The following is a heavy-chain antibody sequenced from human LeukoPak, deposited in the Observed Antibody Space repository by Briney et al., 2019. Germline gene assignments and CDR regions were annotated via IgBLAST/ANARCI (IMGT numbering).Heavy chain of an antibody. CDR3: ARDRRYYYYMDV. J-gene: IGHJ6*03. Sequence: SETLSLTCTVSGGSISSGGYYWSWIRQPPGKGLEWIGYIYYSGSAYYNPSLKSRVTISVDTSKNQFSLKLSSVAAAATAEYYCARDRRYYYYMDVWGKGTTVTVSS. CDR2: IYYSGSA. CDR1: GGSISSGGYY. V-gene: IGHV4-30-4*08.